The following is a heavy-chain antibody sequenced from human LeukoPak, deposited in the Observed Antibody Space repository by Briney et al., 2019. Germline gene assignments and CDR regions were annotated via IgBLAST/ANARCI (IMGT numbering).Heavy chain of an antibody. J-gene: IGHJ2*01. CDR3: ASLYDSSGYGGGRYFDL. V-gene: IGHV4-59*01. Sequence: SETLSLTCTVSGGSISSYYWSWIRQPPGKGLEWIGYIYYSGSTNYNPSLKSRVTISVDTSKNQFSLKLSSVTAADTAVYYCASLYDSSGYGGGRYFDLWGRGTLVTVSS. CDR1: GGSISSYY. D-gene: IGHD3-22*01. CDR2: IYYSGST.